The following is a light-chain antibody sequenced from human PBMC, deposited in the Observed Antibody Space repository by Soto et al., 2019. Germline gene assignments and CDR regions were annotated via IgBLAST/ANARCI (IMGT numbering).Light chain of an antibody. CDR2: DAS. CDR1: QSVGSN. Sequence: EIVLTHSPATLSVSPGERATLSCRASQSVGSNLAWYQQRPGQPPRLLIYDASTRATDIPARFSGGGSGTDFTLTFSSLQSEDFAVYYCQQYNNWPYTFGQGTKLQIK. CDR3: QQYNNWPYT. V-gene: IGKV3-15*01. J-gene: IGKJ2*01.